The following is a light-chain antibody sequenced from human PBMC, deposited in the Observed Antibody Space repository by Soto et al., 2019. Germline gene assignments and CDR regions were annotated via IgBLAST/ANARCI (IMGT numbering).Light chain of an antibody. CDR2: DAS. V-gene: IGKV1-5*01. CDR3: QHYNSYPWT. J-gene: IGKJ1*01. CDR1: QSIRNY. Sequence: DIQMTQSPSTLSASVGDRVTITCRASQSIRNYLAWYQQRPGKAPRLLIYDASSLESGVPSRFSGSGSGTEFTLTISSLQPDDFATYYCQHYNSYPWTFGQGAKVEIK.